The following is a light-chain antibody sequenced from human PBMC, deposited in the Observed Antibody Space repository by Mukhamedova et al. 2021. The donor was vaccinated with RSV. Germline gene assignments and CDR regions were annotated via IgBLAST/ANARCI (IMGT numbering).Light chain of an antibody. CDR3: SSYTSSSTWG. CDR1: NTDVGGYNY. Sequence: ISCIGTNTDVGGYNYVAWFQQHPGNAPKLIIYDVIARPSGVSNRFSGAKSGNTASLTISGLQAEDEANYYCSSYTSSSTWGFGGG. CDR2: DVI. V-gene: IGLV2-14*04. J-gene: IGLJ3*02.